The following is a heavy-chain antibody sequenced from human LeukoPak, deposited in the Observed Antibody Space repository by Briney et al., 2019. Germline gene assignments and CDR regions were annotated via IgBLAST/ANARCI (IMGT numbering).Heavy chain of an antibody. Sequence: PSETLSLTCSVSGASVSDGNYYWSWIRQPPGKGLEWIGYMFYRESTKYNPSLKSRVTISVDQSKNQFSLKLSSVTAADTAVYYCARVPAFYYGDYWTSSNYFDYWGQGTLVTVSS. V-gene: IGHV4-61*01. CDR1: GASVSDGNYY. CDR2: MFYREST. CDR3: ARVPAFYYGDYWTSSNYFDY. D-gene: IGHD4-17*01. J-gene: IGHJ4*02.